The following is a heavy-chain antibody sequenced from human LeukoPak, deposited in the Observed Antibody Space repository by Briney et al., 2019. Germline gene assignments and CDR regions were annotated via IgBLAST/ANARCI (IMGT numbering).Heavy chain of an antibody. CDR3: ARGGERDYYGSGSYYIPFDY. J-gene: IGHJ4*02. CDR2: ISSSGSTI. CDR1: GFTFSSYE. Sequence: GGSLRLFCAASGFTFSSYEMNWVRQAPGKGLEWVSYISSSGSTIYYADSVKGRFTISRDNAKNSLYLQMNSLRAEDTAVYYCARGGERDYYGSGSYYIPFDYWGQGTLVTVSS. V-gene: IGHV3-48*03. D-gene: IGHD3-10*01.